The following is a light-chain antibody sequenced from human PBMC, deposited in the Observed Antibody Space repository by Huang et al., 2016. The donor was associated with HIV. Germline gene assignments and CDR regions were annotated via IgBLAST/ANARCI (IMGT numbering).Light chain of an antibody. CDR2: DAS. J-gene: IGKJ1*01. Sequence: EVVMTQSPVTLSVSPGERATLSCRASQSVNNKLAWFQQKPGQAPRLLIHDASIRATGIPDRFSCSGSGTEFTLTISSLQSEDFAVYYCQQYKNWPPWTFGQGTKVEIK. CDR1: QSVNNK. V-gene: IGKV3-15*01. CDR3: QQYKNWPPWT.